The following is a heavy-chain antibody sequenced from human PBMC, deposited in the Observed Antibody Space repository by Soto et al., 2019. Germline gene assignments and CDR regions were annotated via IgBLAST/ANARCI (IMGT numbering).Heavy chain of an antibody. J-gene: IGHJ5*02. CDR2: INPNSGGT. Sequence: GASVKVSCKASGYTFTGYYMHWVRQAPGQGLEWMGWINPNSGGTNYAQKFQGWVTMTRDTSISTAYMELSRLRSDDTAVYYCARDLGGTSSMVRGLENWFDPWGQGTLVTVSS. CDR3: ARDLGGTSSMVRGLENWFDP. D-gene: IGHD3-10*01. V-gene: IGHV1-2*04. CDR1: GYTFTGYY.